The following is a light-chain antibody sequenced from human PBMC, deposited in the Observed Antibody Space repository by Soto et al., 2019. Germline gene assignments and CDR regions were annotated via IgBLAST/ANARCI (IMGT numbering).Light chain of an antibody. V-gene: IGKV3D-15*01. J-gene: IGKJ4*01. CDR3: QKYNNWPLLT. CDR1: QSVRSN. CDR2: GAS. Sequence: EIVMTQSPATLSVSPGERATLSCRPSQSVRSNLAWYQQKPGQASRLLIYGASTRATGIPARFSGSGSGTEFTLIIISLQSEDFAVYYCQKYNNWPLLTFGGGTKVDIK.